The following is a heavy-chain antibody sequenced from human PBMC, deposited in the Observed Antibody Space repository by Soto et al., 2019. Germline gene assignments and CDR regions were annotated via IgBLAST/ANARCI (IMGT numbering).Heavy chain of an antibody. CDR2: INAGNGNT. D-gene: IGHD6-13*01. CDR1: GYTFTSYA. Sequence: GASVKVSCKASGYTFTSYAMHWVRQAPGQRLEWMGWINAGNGNTKYSQKFQGRVTITRDTSASTAYMELSSLRSEDTAVYYCAREQLTGSSSWKLPEMGVDYWGQGTLVTVSS. V-gene: IGHV1-3*01. J-gene: IGHJ4*02. CDR3: AREQLTGSSSWKLPEMGVDY.